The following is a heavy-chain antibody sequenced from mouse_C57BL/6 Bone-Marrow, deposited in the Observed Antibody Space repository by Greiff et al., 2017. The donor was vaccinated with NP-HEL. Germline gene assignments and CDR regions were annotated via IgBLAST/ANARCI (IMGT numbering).Heavy chain of an antibody. CDR2: INYDGSST. V-gene: IGHV5-16*01. CDR1: GFTFSDYY. D-gene: IGHD6-1*01. CDR3: ARGCHYARDY. Sequence: EVKLMESEGGLVQPGSSMKLSCTASGFTFSDYYMAWVRQVPEKGLEWVANINYDGSSTYYLDSLKSRFIISRDNAKNILYLQMSSLKSEDTATYYCARGCHYARDYWGQGTSVTVSS. J-gene: IGHJ4*01.